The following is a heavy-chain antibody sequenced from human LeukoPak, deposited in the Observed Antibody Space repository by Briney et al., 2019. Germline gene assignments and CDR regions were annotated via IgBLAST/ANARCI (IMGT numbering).Heavy chain of an antibody. Sequence: GASVKVSCKASGYIFTDYAIHWLRQAPGQRPEWMGWMNGGNGNTKYSQKFQGRITLIRDTSAATAYMELSSLRHDDLAVYYCARDPYSGNYGNYYYYYMDVWGKGTTVTISS. CDR3: ARDPYSGNYGNYYYYYMDV. CDR2: MNGGNGNT. D-gene: IGHD1-26*01. J-gene: IGHJ6*03. V-gene: IGHV1-3*01. CDR1: GYIFTDYA.